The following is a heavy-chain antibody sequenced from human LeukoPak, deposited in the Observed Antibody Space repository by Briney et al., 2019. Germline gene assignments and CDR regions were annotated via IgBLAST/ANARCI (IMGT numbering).Heavy chain of an antibody. CDR3: VRAGDSSSWYAVHYFDY. V-gene: IGHV3-74*01. D-gene: IGHD6-13*01. CDR2: INSDGSST. CDR1: GFTFSSYW. J-gene: IGHJ4*02. Sequence: PGGSLRLSCAASGFTFSSYWMHWVRQAPGKGLVWVSRINSDGSSTSYADSVKGRFTIPRDNAKNTLYLQMNSLRAEDTAVYYCVRAGDSSSWYAVHYFDYWGQGTLVTVSS.